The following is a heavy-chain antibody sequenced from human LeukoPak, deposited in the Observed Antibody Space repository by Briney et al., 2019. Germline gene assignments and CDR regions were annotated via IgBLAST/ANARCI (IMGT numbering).Heavy chain of an antibody. D-gene: IGHD1-26*01. Sequence: GRSLRLSCAASGFTFSSYAMHWARQAPGKGLEWVAVISYDGSNKYYADSVKGRFTISRDNSKNTLYLQMNSLRAEDTAVYYCAREWELTEFDYWGQGTLVTVSS. CDR2: ISYDGSNK. J-gene: IGHJ4*02. CDR1: GFTFSSYA. V-gene: IGHV3-30-3*01. CDR3: AREWELTEFDY.